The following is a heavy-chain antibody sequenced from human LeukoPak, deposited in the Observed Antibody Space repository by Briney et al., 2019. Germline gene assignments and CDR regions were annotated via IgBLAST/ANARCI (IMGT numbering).Heavy chain of an antibody. Sequence: SETLSLTCTVSGGSISSYYWSWIRQPPGKGLEWIGYIYYSGSTNYNPSLKSRVTISVDTSKNQFSLKLSSVTAADTAVYYCARDRFARDYYYYMDVWGKGTTVTVSS. CDR2: IYYSGST. CDR3: ARDRFARDYYYYMDV. J-gene: IGHJ6*03. CDR1: GGSISSYY. D-gene: IGHD3-10*01. V-gene: IGHV4-59*01.